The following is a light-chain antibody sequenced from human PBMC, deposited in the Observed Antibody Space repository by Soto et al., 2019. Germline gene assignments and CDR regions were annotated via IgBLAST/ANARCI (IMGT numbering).Light chain of an antibody. CDR3: QQRLT. CDR1: QSISSW. J-gene: IGKJ4*01. CDR2: DAS. V-gene: IGKV1-5*01. Sequence: DIQMTQSPSTLSASVGDRVTITCRASQSISSWLAWYQQKPGKAPKLLIYDASSLESGVPSRCSGSGSGTEFTLTISSLQPDDFATYYCQQRLTFGGGTKVEIK.